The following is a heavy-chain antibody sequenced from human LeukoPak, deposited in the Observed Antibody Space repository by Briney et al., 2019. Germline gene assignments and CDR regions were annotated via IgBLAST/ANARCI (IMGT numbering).Heavy chain of an antibody. D-gene: IGHD3-10*01. CDR3: ARLGTYWSNYYFEY. V-gene: IGHV5-51*01. CDR2: IYPGDSDT. CDR1: GYSFTTYW. Sequence: GESLKISCQGSGYSFTTYWIGWVRQMPGKGLECMGIIYPGDSDTRYSPSFHGPVTISADTSINTAYLQWSSLKASDTAMYYCARLGTYWSNYYFEYWGQGTLVTVSS. J-gene: IGHJ4*02.